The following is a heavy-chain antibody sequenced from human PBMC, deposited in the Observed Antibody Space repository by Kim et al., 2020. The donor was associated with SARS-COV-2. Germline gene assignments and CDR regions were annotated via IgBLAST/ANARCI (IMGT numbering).Heavy chain of an antibody. D-gene: IGHD3-9*01. CDR3: ARDDHDILTGYYLNFDY. CDR1: GGTFSSYA. CDR2: IIPIFGTA. J-gene: IGHJ4*02. V-gene: IGHV1-69*13. Sequence: SVKVSCKASGGTFSSYAISWVRQAPGQGLEWMGGIIPIFGTANYAQKFQGRVTITADESTSTAYMELSSLRSEDTAVYYCARDDHDILTGYYLNFDYWGQGTLVTVSS.